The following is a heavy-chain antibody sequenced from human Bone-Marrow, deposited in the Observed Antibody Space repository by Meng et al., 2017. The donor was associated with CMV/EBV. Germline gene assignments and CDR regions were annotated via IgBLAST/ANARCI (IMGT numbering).Heavy chain of an antibody. Sequence: QVQLKPSGPGLVKPSETLSLTCRVSGVSISTHYWSWIRQTPGKGLEWIASIHYTGRADYSPSLKSRVTVSVDTSDSQLSLKLSSVTTADTAMYYCAERGGGYWGQGILVTVSS. CDR3: AERGGGY. D-gene: IGHD1-1*01. J-gene: IGHJ4*02. V-gene: IGHV4-59*11. CDR2: IHYTGRA. CDR1: GVSISTHY.